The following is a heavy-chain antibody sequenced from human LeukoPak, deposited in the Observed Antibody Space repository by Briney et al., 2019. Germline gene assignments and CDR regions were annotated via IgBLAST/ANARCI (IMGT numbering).Heavy chain of an antibody. CDR3: ARADYYYYYMDV. J-gene: IGHJ6*03. CDR2: INDRGST. Sequence: SETLSLTCAAYGGSFNKHHWSWIRQPPGKGLEWIREINDRGSTNYNPSLKSRVTMSVDTSKNQFSLKLSSVTAADTAVYYCARADYYYYYMDVWGKGTTVTVSS. V-gene: IGHV4-34*01. CDR1: GGSFNKHH.